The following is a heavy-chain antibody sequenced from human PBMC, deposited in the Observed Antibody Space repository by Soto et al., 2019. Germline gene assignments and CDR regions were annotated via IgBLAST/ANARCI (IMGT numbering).Heavy chain of an antibody. J-gene: IGHJ6*02. Sequence: PGESLKISYQGSGYTFSNNWISWVRQKPGKGLEWRGEIGTSRPYVGYSTPCQGHVSLSVDKSVRTAYLQWSGLKASDSGIYYCVRHMVTFGGAPWSSVGDFGMDGWGHGTEVNV. CDR1: GYTFSNNW. V-gene: IGHV5-10-1*01. CDR3: VRHMVTFGGAPWSSVGDFGMDG. D-gene: IGHD3-16*01. CDR2: IGTSRPYV.